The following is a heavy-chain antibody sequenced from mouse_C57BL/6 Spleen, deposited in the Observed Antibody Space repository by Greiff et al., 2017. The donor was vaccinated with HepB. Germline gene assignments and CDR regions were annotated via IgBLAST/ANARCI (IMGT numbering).Heavy chain of an antibody. Sequence: EVQRVESGGGLVKPGGSLKLSCAASGFTFSDYGMHWVRQAPEKGLEWVAYISSGSSTIYYADTVKGRFTISRDNAKNTLFLQMTSLRSEDTAMYYCARGGNPAWFAYWGQGTLVTVSA. CDR1: GFTFSDYG. CDR3: ARGGNPAWFAY. J-gene: IGHJ3*01. D-gene: IGHD2-1*01. V-gene: IGHV5-17*01. CDR2: ISSGSSTI.